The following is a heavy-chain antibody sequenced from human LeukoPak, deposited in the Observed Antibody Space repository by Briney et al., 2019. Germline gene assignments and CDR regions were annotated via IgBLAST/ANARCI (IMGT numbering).Heavy chain of an antibody. V-gene: IGHV3-7*01. Sequence: GSLRLSCVASGFSFRSFWMHWVRQAPGKGLEWVANINQGGSEIYYAGSVKGRFTISRDNAKNSLFLQMNSLRAEDTAMYYCAGARFDPWGQGTLVTVSS. J-gene: IGHJ5*02. CDR2: INQGGSEI. CDR3: AGARFDP. CDR1: GFSFRSFW.